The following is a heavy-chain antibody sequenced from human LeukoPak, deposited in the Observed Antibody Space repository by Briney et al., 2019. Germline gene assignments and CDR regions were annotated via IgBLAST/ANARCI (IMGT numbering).Heavy chain of an antibody. J-gene: IGHJ5*02. V-gene: IGHV3-23*01. CDR1: GFTFSNYW. CDR3: AKDPAGPLNWFDP. Sequence: GGSLRLSCAASGFTFSNYWMHWVRQAPGKGLEWVSAISGSGGSTYYADSVKGRFTISRDNSKNTLYLQMNSLRAEDTAVYYCAKDPAGPLNWFDPWGQGTLVTVSS. CDR2: ISGSGGST.